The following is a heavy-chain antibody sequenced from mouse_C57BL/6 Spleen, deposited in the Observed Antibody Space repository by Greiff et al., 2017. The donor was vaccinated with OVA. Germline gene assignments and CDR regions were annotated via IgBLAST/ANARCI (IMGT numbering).Heavy chain of an antibody. J-gene: IGHJ4*01. CDR1: GYAFSSYW. V-gene: IGHV1-80*01. Sequence: QVQLKASGAELVKPGASVKISCKASGYAFSSYWMNWVKQRPGKGLEWIGQIYPGDGDTNYNGKFKGKATLTADKSSSTAYMQLSSLTSEDSAVYFCARSYYDQYYYAMDYWGQGTSVTVSS. CDR2: IYPGDGDT. CDR3: ARSYYDQYYYAMDY. D-gene: IGHD2-10*01.